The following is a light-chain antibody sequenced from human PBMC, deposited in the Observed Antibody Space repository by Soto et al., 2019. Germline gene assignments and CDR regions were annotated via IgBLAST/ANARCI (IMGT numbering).Light chain of an antibody. J-gene: IGKJ1*01. CDR2: AAS. CDR3: QQSFSTPRT. V-gene: IGKV1-39*01. Sequence: DIQMTQSPSSLSASVGDRVTISCRASQNINTYVNWYLQKPGKAPKLLIYAASSLHSGVPSRFSGSGSGTYFTLTISSLQPEDFATYYCQQSFSTPRTFGQGTKVEIK. CDR1: QNINTY.